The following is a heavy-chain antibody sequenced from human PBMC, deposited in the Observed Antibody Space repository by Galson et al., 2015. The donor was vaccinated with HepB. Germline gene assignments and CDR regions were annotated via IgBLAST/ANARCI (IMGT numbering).Heavy chain of an antibody. CDR2: IIPIFGAA. CDR1: GGTFSSNA. CDR3: ASDGSGWPPAYYMDV. Sequence: SVKVSCKASGGTFSSNAIGWVRQAPGQGLEWMGGIIPIFGAANYAQKFQGRVTITADESTSTAYLELSSLKSEDTAVYYCASDGSGWPPAYYMDVWGNGTTVAVSS. D-gene: IGHD6-19*01. J-gene: IGHJ6*03. V-gene: IGHV1-69*13.